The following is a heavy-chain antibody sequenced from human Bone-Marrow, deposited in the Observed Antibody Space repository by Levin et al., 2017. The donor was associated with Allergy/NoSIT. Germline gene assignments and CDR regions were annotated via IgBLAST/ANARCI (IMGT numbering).Heavy chain of an antibody. CDR2: IKSNSDGGTT. J-gene: IGHJ4*02. CDR1: GFTFSEAW. D-gene: IGHD3-10*01. Sequence: AGGSLRLSCAASGFTFSEAWMSWVRQAPGKGLEWVGRIKSNSDGGTTLYAAPVQGRFDISRDDSMNTLYLQMTSLKIEDTAVYYCTTGPYGTGNYYGRGRPDYYFDYWGQGNLVTVSS. CDR3: TTGPYGTGNYYGRGRPDYYFDY. V-gene: IGHV3-15*01.